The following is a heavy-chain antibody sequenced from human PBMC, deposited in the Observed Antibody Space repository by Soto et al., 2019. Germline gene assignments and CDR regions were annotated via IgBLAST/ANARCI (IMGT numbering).Heavy chain of an antibody. CDR2: INSSGST. Sequence: KLSETLSLTCTVSGGSFGSSAYYWGWIRRAPGKGLEWIGSINSSGSTFSDPSLKSRVTLSVDTSKNQFSLKLTSVTAADTALYYCSRRAPEGFDPWGQGTLVTVSS. CDR3: SRRAPEGFDP. CDR1: GGSFGSSAYY. V-gene: IGHV4-39*01. J-gene: IGHJ5*02.